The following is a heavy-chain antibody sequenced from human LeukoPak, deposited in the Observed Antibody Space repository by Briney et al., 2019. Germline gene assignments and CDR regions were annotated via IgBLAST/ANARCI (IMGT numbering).Heavy chain of an antibody. CDR1: GFTFSSYW. D-gene: IGHD3-3*01. Sequence: GGSLRLSCAASGFTFSSYWMSWVRQAPGKGLEWVANIKQDGSEKYYVDSVKGRFTISRDNAKNSLYLQMNSLRADDTAVYYCARVVLRFWEWFSEDYYYYYMDVWGKGTTVTVSS. CDR3: ARVVLRFWEWFSEDYYYYYMDV. V-gene: IGHV3-7*01. CDR2: IKQDGSEK. J-gene: IGHJ6*03.